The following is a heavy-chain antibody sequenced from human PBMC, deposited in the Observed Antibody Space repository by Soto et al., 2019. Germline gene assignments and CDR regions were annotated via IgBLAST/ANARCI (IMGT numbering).Heavy chain of an antibody. J-gene: IGHJ4*02. V-gene: IGHV4-59*01. CDR1: GGSMRNYF. Sequence: PSETLSLTCTVSGGSMRNYFWTWIRQPPGKGLEWIGYIHYSGTTSFFPTYNPSLRSRVTISEDTSKNQFSPKLLSVTPADTAVYFCAAGEASSRNLAPYYLDFWGQGTLVTVSS. D-gene: IGHD6-13*01. CDR2: IHYSGTTSFFP. CDR3: AAGEASSRNLAPYYLDF.